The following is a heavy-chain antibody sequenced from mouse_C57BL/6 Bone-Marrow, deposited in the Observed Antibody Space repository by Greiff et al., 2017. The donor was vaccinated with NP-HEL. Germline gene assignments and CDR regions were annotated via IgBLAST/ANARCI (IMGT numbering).Heavy chain of an antibody. J-gene: IGHJ3*01. D-gene: IGHD2-5*01. V-gene: IGHV1-59*01. CDR2: IDPSDSYT. CDR3: ARGGYSNYAAY. CDR1: GYTFTSYW. Sequence: VQLQQPGAELVRPGTSVKLSCKASGYTFTSYWMHWVKQRPGQGLEWIGVIDPSDSYTNYNQKFKGKATLTVDTSSSTAYMQLSSLTSEDSAVYYCARGGYSNYAAYWGQGTLVTVSA.